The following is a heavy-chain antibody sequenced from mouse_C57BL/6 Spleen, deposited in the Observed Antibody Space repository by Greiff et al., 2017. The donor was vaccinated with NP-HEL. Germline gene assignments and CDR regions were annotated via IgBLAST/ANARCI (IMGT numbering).Heavy chain of an antibody. Sequence: VQLQQSGPELVKPGASVKISCKASGYAFSSSWMNWVKQRPGKGLEWIGRIYPGDGATNYNGKFKGKATLTADKSSSTAYMQLNSLTAEDSAVYFCASDGVFYYGSSYRNFDVWGTGTTVTVSS. CDR2: IYPGDGAT. CDR1: GYAFSSSW. V-gene: IGHV1-82*01. CDR3: ASDGVFYYGSSYRNFDV. D-gene: IGHD1-1*01. J-gene: IGHJ1*03.